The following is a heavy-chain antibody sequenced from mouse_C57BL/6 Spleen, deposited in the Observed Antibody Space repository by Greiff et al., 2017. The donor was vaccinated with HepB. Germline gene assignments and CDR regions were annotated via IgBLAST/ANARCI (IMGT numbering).Heavy chain of an antibody. Sequence: EVQLVESGPGLVEPSQSLSLTCSVTGYSITSGYYWNWIRPFPGNNLEWIGYISYDGSNNYNPSLKNRISITHDTSKNHFFLKFNPVTTEDTSTYYCARGGITTVSYAMGYWGQGTSVPVSS. D-gene: IGHD1-1*01. V-gene: IGHV3-6*01. CDR3: ARGGITTVSYAMGY. CDR2: ISYDGSN. CDR1: GYSITSGYY. J-gene: IGHJ4*01.